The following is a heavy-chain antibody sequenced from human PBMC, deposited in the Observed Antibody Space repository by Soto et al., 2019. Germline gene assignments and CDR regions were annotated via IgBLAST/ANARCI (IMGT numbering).Heavy chain of an antibody. J-gene: IGHJ5*02. Sequence: ASVKVSCKASGYTFTSYYMHWVRQAPGQGLEWMGIINPSGGSTSYAQKFQGRVTMTRDTSTSTVYMELSSLRSEDTAVYYCARCITIFRVATRWFDPWGQGTLVTVSS. CDR2: INPSGGST. CDR3: ARCITIFRVATRWFDP. D-gene: IGHD3-3*01. V-gene: IGHV1-46*01. CDR1: GYTFTSYY.